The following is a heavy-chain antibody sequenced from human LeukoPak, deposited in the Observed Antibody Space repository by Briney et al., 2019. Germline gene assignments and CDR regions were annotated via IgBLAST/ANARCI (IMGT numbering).Heavy chain of an antibody. CDR1: GGSFSGYY. Sequence: PSETLSLTCAVYGGSFSGYYWSWIRQPAGKGLEWIGRIYTSGSTNYNPSLKSRVTMSVDTSKNQFSLKLSSVTAADTAVYYCARGKPYSSGYYPHYYYMDVWGKGTTVTVSS. J-gene: IGHJ6*03. CDR2: IYTSGST. CDR3: ARGKPYSSGYYPHYYYMDV. D-gene: IGHD3-22*01. V-gene: IGHV4-59*10.